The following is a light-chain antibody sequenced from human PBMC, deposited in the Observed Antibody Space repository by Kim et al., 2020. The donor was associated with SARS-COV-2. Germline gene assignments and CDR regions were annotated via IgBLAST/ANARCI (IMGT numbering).Light chain of an antibody. CDR3: QSADSSGTYGGV. CDR2: KDS. Sequence: SYELTQPPSVSVSPGQTARITCSGDALPKQYAYWYQQKPGQAPVLVIYKDSERPSGIPERFSGSSSGTTVTLTISGVQAEDEADYYCQSADSSGTYGGV. CDR1: ALPKQY. V-gene: IGLV3-25*03. J-gene: IGLJ3*02.